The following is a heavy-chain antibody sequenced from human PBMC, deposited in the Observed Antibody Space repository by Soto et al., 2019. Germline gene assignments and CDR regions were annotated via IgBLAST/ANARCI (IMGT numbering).Heavy chain of an antibody. Sequence: GASVKVSCKASGYTFTGYYMHWVRQAPGQGLEWMGWINPNSGGTNYAQKFQGRVTMTRDTSISTAYMELSRLRSDDTAVYYCARERVAASRRKRSKCFAPWGQGTLVNGSS. CDR3: ARERVAASRRKRSKCFAP. V-gene: IGHV1-2*02. D-gene: IGHD6-13*01. J-gene: IGHJ5*02. CDR2: INPNSGGT. CDR1: GYTFTGYY.